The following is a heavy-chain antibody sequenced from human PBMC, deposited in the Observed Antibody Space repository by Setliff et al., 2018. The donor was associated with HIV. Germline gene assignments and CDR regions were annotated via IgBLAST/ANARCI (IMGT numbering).Heavy chain of an antibody. CDR1: GGSFIGSSFQ. V-gene: IGHV4-39*07. Sequence: TLSLTCNVSGGSFIGSSFQSTWIRQAPGKGLEWIGDIASSGTTMYFNYNPSLESRLSLSEDTSRHQFSLKLTSVTADDTGIYYCARGPPFAYWGQGLLVTVSS. J-gene: IGHJ4*02. CDR2: IASSGTTMYF. CDR3: ARGPPFAY.